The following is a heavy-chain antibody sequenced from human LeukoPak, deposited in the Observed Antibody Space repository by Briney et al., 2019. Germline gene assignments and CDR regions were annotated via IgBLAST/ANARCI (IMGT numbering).Heavy chain of an antibody. D-gene: IGHD2-15*01. CDR2: IIPILGIA. CDR1: GGTFSSYA. CDR3: AREMVVAAAGDFDY. Sequence: ASVKVSCKASGGTFSSYAISWVRQAPGQGLEWMGRIIPILGIANYAQKFQGRVTITADKSTSTAYMELSSLRSEDTAVYYCAREMVVAAAGDFDYWGQGTLVTVSS. V-gene: IGHV1-69*04. J-gene: IGHJ4*02.